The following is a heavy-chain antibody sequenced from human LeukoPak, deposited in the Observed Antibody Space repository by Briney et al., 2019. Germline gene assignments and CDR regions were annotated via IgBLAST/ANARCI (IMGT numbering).Heavy chain of an antibody. J-gene: IGHJ4*02. Sequence: SQTLSLTCTVSGGSISSGGYYWSWIRQHPGKGLEWIGYIYYSGSTYYNPSLKSRVTISVDTSKNQFSLKLSSVTAADTAVYYCARDEFGEYYFVYWGQGTLVTVSS. CDR1: GGSISSGGYY. D-gene: IGHD3-10*01. CDR2: IYYSGST. CDR3: ARDEFGEYYFVY. V-gene: IGHV4-31*03.